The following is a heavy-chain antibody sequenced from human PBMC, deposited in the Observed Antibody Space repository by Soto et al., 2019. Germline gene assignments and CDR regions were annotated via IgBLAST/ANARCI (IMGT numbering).Heavy chain of an antibody. Sequence: EVQLVESGGGLVQPGGSLRLSCAASGFTFSSYSMNWVRQAPGKGLEWVSYISRSSSTIYFADSVKGRFTISRDNAKNSLYLQMNSLRAEDTAVYYCARDRLSCYDILTFMDVWGQGTTVTVSS. CDR3: ARDRLSCYDILTFMDV. CDR1: GFTFSSYS. J-gene: IGHJ6*02. V-gene: IGHV3-48*01. D-gene: IGHD3-9*01. CDR2: ISRSSSTI.